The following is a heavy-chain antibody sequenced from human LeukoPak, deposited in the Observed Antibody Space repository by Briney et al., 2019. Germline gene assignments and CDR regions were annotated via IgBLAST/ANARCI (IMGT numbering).Heavy chain of an antibody. D-gene: IGHD2-21*01. CDR1: GVSISSYY. V-gene: IGHV4-4*09. Sequence: SETLSLTCTVSGVSISSYYWSWIRQPPRKGLEWIGYIYTSGSTNYNPSLKSRVTISLETSKNQFSLKQSSVTAADTAVYYCARHCGGTDKTRNRYYFDYWGEGTLVTVSS. J-gene: IGHJ4*02. CDR3: ARHCGGTDKTRNRYYFDY. CDR2: IYTSGST.